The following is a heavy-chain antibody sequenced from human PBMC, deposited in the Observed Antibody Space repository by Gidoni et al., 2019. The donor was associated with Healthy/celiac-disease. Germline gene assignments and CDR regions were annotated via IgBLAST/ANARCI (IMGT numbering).Heavy chain of an antibody. V-gene: IGHV4-4*02. Sequence: QVQLQESGPGLVKPSGTLSLTCAVSGGSIRSSNWWSWVRQPPGKGLEWIGEIYHSGSTNYNPSLKSRVTISVDKSKNQFSLKLSAVTAADTAVYYCARSSASSSPRTGADYWGQGTLVTVSS. CDR3: ARSSASSSPRTGADY. CDR1: GGSIRSSNW. J-gene: IGHJ4*02. D-gene: IGHD6-13*01. CDR2: IYHSGST.